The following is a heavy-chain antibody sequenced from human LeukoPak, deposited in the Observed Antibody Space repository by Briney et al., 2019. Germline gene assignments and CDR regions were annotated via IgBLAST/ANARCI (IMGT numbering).Heavy chain of an antibody. CDR3: ARGGFYCGDDCYVDY. V-gene: IGHV4-34*01. CDR1: GGSLSYYY. J-gene: IGHJ4*02. Sequence: PSETLSLTCAVYGGSLSYYYWSWIRQSPEKGLEWIGEINRSGSTNYNPSLKSRVSISVDTSKHQFSLKLSSVTAADTAIYYCARGGFYCGDDCYVDYWGQGALVTVSS. D-gene: IGHD2-21*02. CDR2: INRSGST.